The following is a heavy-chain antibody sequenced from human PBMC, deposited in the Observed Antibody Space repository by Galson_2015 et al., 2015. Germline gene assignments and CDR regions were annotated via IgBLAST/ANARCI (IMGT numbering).Heavy chain of an antibody. D-gene: IGHD2-15*01. CDR3: AREEYCSGGSCYIYCCYGMDV. CDR1: GFTFSSYS. V-gene: IGHV3-48*02. CDR2: ISSSSSTI. Sequence: SLRLSCAASGFTFSSYSMNWVRQAPGKGLEWVSYISSSSSTIYYADSVKGRFTISRDNAKNSLYLQMNSLRDEDTAVYYCAREEYCSGGSCYIYCCYGMDVWGQGTTVTVSS. J-gene: IGHJ6*02.